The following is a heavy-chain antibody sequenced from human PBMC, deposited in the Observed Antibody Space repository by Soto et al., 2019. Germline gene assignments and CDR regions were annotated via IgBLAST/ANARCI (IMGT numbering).Heavy chain of an antibody. J-gene: IGHJ2*01. CDR2: ISGSGGST. V-gene: IGHV3-23*01. D-gene: IGHD4-17*01. CDR3: AKRTVGWYFDL. CDR1: GFTFSSYA. Sequence: GGSLRLSCAASGFTFSSYAMNWVRQAPGKGLEWVSVISGSGGSTYCADAVKGRFTISRDNSKNTLYLQMNSLRAEDTAVYYCAKRTVGWYFDLWGRGTLVTVSS.